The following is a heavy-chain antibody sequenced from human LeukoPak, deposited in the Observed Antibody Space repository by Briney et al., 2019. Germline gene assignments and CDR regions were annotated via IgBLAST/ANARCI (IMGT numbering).Heavy chain of an antibody. D-gene: IGHD3-22*01. J-gene: IGHJ3*02. Sequence: GASVKVSCKASGYTFTSYYMHWVRQAPGRGLEWVGIINPSGDPTTYAQKFQGRVTMTSDMSTSTVYMELSGLRSEDTAVYYCARDPGPLYYYDISGSDVFDIWGQGTMVTVSS. CDR1: GYTFTSYY. V-gene: IGHV1-46*01. CDR2: INPSGDPT. CDR3: ARDPGPLYYYDISGSDVFDI.